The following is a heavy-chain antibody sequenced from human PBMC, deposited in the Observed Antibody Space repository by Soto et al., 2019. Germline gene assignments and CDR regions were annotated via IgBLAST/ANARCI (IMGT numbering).Heavy chain of an antibody. Sequence: QLQLQESGSGLVKPSQTLSLTCAVPGGSISSGGYSWSWIRQPPGKGLEWIGYIYHSGSTYYNPSLKSRVTISVDRSKNQFSLKLSSVTAADTAVYYCARRTYYYGSGSYPGMDVWGQGTTVTVSS. D-gene: IGHD3-10*01. CDR1: GGSISSGGYS. J-gene: IGHJ6*02. V-gene: IGHV4-30-2*01. CDR3: ARRTYYYGSGSYPGMDV. CDR2: IYHSGST.